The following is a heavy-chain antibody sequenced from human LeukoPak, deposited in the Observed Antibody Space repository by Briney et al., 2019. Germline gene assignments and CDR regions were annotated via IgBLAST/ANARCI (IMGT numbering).Heavy chain of an antibody. V-gene: IGHV4-4*07. J-gene: IGHJ6*02. D-gene: IGHD3-10*01. Sequence: PSETLSLTCTVSGGSISSYYWSWIRQPAGKGLEWIGRIYTSGSTNYNPSLKSRVTMSVDTSKNQFSLKLSSVTAADTAVYYCARGWDTMVRGFNYYYYYGTDVWGQGTTVTVSS. CDR2: IYTSGST. CDR1: GGSISSYY. CDR3: ARGWDTMVRGFNYYYYYGTDV.